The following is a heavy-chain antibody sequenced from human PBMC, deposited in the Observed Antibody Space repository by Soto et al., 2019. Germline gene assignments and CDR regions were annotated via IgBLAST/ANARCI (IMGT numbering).Heavy chain of an antibody. CDR1: GDSISSGGYS. J-gene: IGHJ4*02. Sequence: QLQLQESGSGLVKPSQTLSLTCAVSGDSISSGGYSWSWIRQPPGKGLEWIGFIYHSGSTYYNPSLKSRVTMSVDRSKNQFSLKLTSVTAADTAIYYCARGDTVITPFDYWGQGTLVTVSS. CDR2: IYHSGST. CDR3: ARGDTVITPFDY. V-gene: IGHV4-30-2*01. D-gene: IGHD5-18*01.